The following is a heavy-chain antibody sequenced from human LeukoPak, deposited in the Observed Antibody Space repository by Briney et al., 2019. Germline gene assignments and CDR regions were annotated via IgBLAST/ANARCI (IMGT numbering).Heavy chain of an antibody. V-gene: IGHV4-59*08. CDR2: IYYSGST. D-gene: IGHD5-18*01. Sequence: SETLSLTCTVSGGSISSYYWSWIRQPPGKGLEWIGYIYYSGSTNYNPSLKSRVTISVDTSKNQFSLKLSSVTAADTAVYYCAELHSYGYGGDWFDPWGQGTLVTVSS. J-gene: IGHJ5*02. CDR1: GGSISSYY. CDR3: AELHSYGYGGDWFDP.